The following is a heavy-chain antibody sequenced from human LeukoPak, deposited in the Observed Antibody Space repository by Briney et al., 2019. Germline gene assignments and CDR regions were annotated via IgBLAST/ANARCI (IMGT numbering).Heavy chain of an antibody. D-gene: IGHD1-26*01. CDR1: GGSMSSSNW. Sequence: SGTLSLTCAVSGGSMSSSNWWNWVRQPPGKGLEWIGEIYHSGSTNSNPSLKSRVTISVDKSKNQFSLKLSSVTAADTAVYYCAAKGGSFQSFDYWGQGTLVTVSS. V-gene: IGHV4-4*02. CDR3: AAKGGSFQSFDY. CDR2: IYHSGST. J-gene: IGHJ4*02.